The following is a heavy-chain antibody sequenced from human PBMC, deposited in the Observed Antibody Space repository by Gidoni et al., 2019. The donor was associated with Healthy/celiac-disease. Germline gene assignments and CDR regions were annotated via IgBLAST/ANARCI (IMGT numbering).Heavy chain of an antibody. V-gene: IGHV1-69*01. Sequence: QVQLVQSGAEVKKPGSSVKVSCKASGGTFSSYAISWVRQAPGQGLEWMGGILPIFGTANVAQQFQGRFTITADESTSTAYMELGSLRSEDTAVYYCARDRGGGVLFGDAFDIWGQGTMVTVSS. D-gene: IGHD1-1*01. CDR1: GGTFSSYA. CDR3: ARDRGGGVLFGDAFDI. J-gene: IGHJ3*02. CDR2: ILPIFGTA.